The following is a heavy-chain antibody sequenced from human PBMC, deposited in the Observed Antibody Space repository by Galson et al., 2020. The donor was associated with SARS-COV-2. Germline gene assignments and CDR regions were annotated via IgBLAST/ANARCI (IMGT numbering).Heavy chain of an antibody. CDR1: GFTFSTYS. J-gene: IGHJ6*03. Sequence: GESLKISCAASGFTFSTYSMNWVRQAPGKGLEWVSSISPSSRYIYYGDSVKGRFTISRDNAKSSLYLQMDSLRAEDTAVYYCAREGYDGNWDHYYYYYMDVWGKGTTVTVSS. V-gene: IGHV3-21*01. CDR3: AREGYDGNWDHYYYYYMDV. D-gene: IGHD5-12*01. CDR2: ISPSSRYI.